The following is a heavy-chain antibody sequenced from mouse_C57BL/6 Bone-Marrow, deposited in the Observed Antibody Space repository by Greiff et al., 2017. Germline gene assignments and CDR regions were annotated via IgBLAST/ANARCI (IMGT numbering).Heavy chain of an antibody. CDR1: DYTFTSYW. J-gene: IGHJ2*01. V-gene: IGHV1-55*01. D-gene: IGHD4-1*01. CDR3: ARSGPLGRSFDY. CDR2: IYPTSGST. Sequence: VQLQQPGAELVKPGASVKMSCKASDYTFTSYWITWVKQRPGQGLEWIGDIYPTSGSTNYNEKFKSKAILTVDTSSNTAYMQLSSLTSEDSAVFYCARSGPLGRSFDYWGQGTTLTVSS.